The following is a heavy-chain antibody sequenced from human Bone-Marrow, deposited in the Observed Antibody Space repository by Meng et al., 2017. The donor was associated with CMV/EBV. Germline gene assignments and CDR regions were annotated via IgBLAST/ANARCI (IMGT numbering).Heavy chain of an antibody. J-gene: IGHJ3*02. V-gene: IGHV1-8*01. CDR1: GYTFADYD. CDR3: ARDRDAFDI. CDR2: IKSDSDDT. Sequence: ASVKVSCKASGYTFADYDIHWVRQATGQGLEWMGWIKSDSDDTGYAQKFQGRVTMTRDTSISTAYMELSRLRSDDTAVYYCARDRDAFDIWGQGTRVTGSS.